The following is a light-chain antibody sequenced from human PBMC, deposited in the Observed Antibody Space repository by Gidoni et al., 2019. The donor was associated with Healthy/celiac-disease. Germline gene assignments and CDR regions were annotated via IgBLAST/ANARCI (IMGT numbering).Light chain of an antibody. J-gene: IGLJ2*01. CDR2: EVS. V-gene: IGLV2-8*01. CDR3: SSDAGSNNFVV. CDR1: SSDVGGYNY. Sequence: QSALTQPPSASGSPGQSVTISCTGTSSDVGGYNYVSWYQQHPGKAPKRMIYEVSKRPSGVPDRFSGSKSGNTAALTVSGLQAEDEADYYCSSDAGSNNFVVFGGGTKLTVL.